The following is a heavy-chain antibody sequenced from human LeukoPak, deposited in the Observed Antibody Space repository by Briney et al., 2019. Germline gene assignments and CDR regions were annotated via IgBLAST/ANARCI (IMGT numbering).Heavy chain of an antibody. D-gene: IGHD1-26*01. J-gene: IGHJ4*02. CDR3: TTDDGSYPPFN. CDR2: IKSKTDGGTT. V-gene: IGHV3-15*01. CDR1: GFTFSNAW. Sequence: GGPLRLSCAASGFTFSNAWMSWVRQAPGKGLEWVGRIKSKTDGGTTDYAAPVKGRFTISRDDSKNTLYLQMNSLKTEDTAVYYCTTDDGSYPPFNWGQGTLVTVSS.